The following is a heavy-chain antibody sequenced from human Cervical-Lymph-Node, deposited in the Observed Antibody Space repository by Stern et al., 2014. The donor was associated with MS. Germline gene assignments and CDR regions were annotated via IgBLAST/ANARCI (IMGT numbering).Heavy chain of an antibody. Sequence: QVQLQESGPGLVKPSETLSLTCTVSGVSISTYYWSWIRQPPGTGLEWIGYIYYSGSPTSNPSLRRRVTMSVDTSRSQFSLKLSSVTAADTAVYYCARDVGMDSWGQGTLVTVSS. CDR3: ARDVGMDS. J-gene: IGHJ5*01. V-gene: IGHV4-59*01. CDR2: IYYSGSP. D-gene: IGHD6-13*01. CDR1: GVSISTYY.